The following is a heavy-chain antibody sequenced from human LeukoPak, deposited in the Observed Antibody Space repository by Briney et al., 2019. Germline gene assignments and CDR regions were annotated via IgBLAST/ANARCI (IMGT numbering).Heavy chain of an antibody. J-gene: IGHJ4*02. CDR2: IYYSGST. D-gene: IGHD2-2*01. CDR1: GGSISSSSYY. CDR3: ARGTGYCSSTSCSLFDY. V-gene: IGHV4-39*01. Sequence: PSETLSLTCTVSGGSISSSSYYWGWIRQPPGKGLEWIGSIYYSGSTYYNPSLKSRVTISVDTSKNQFSLKLSSVTAADTAVYYCARGTGYCSSTSCSLFDYWGQGTLVAVSS.